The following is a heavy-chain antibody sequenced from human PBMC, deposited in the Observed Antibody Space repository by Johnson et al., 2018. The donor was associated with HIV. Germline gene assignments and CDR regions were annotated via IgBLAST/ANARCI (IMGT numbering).Heavy chain of an antibody. D-gene: IGHD6-13*01. CDR1: GFTFSSYG. J-gene: IGHJ3*02. CDR3: AKDGAAAGTVGADAFDI. V-gene: IGHV3-30*18. CDR2: ISYDGSNK. Sequence: QVQLVESGGGLVKPGGSLRLSCAASGFTFSSYGMHWVRQAPGKGLEWVAVISYDGSNKYYADSVKGRFTISRDNSKNTLYLQMNSLRAEDTAVYYCAKDGAAAGTVGADAFDIWGQGTMVTVSS.